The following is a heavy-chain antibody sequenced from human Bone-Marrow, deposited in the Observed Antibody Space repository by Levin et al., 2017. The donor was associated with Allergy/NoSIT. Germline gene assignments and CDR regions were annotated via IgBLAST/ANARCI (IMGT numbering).Heavy chain of an antibody. CDR2: INLSGNT. J-gene: IGHJ6*03. CDR1: GGSFGGSY. Sequence: SQTLSLTCAVYGGSFGGSYWNWIRQPPGKGLEWIGEINLSGNTNYNPSLKSRVTISLDTSKNQFSLRLSSVTAADTSVYYCARLQKGVIITSYYYYVDIWGKGTTVTVS. CDR3: ARLQKGVIITSYYYYVDI. D-gene: IGHD3-10*01. V-gene: IGHV4-34*01.